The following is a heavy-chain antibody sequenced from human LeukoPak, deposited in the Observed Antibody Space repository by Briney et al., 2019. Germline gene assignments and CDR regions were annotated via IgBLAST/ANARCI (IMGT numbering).Heavy chain of an antibody. CDR3: AGVIVVVPAADDAFDI. J-gene: IGHJ3*02. D-gene: IGHD2-2*01. Sequence: ASVKVSCKASGYTFTSYGISWVRQAPGQGLEWMGWISAYNGSTNYAQKLQGRVTMTTDTSTSTAYMELRSLRSDDTAVYYCAGVIVVVPAADDAFDIWGQGTMVTVSS. V-gene: IGHV1-18*01. CDR2: ISAYNGST. CDR1: GYTFTSYG.